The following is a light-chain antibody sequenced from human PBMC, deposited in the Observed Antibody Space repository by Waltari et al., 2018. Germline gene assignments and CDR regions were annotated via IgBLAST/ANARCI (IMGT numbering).Light chain of an antibody. Sequence: QSALTQPASVSGSPGQSITISCTGTSSGVGSYNLVSWYQQPPGKAPKLMIYEGSKRPSGVSNRLSGSKSGNTASLTISGLQAEDEADYYCCSYAGVVFGGGTKLTIL. J-gene: IGLJ2*01. CDR2: EGS. CDR1: SSGVGSYNL. V-gene: IGLV2-23*01. CDR3: CSYAGVV.